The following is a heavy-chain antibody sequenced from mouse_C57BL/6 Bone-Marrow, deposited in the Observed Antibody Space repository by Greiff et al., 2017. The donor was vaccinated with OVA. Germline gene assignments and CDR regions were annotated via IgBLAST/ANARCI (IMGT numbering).Heavy chain of an antibody. CDR1: GYTFTDYE. V-gene: IGHV1-15*01. CDR2: IDPETGGT. CDR3: TRGYSNYDARDY. D-gene: IGHD2-5*01. J-gene: IGHJ4*01. Sequence: QVQLQQSGAELVRPGASVTLSCKASGYTFTDYEMHWVKQTPVHGLEWIGAIDPETGGTAYNQKFKGKAILTADKSSSTAYMELRSLTSEDSAVYYCTRGYSNYDARDYWGQGTSVTVSS.